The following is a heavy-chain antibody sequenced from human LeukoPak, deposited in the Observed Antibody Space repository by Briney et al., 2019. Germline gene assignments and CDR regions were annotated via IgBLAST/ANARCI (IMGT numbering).Heavy chain of an antibody. J-gene: IGHJ3*02. CDR1: GASISSHN. D-gene: IGHD6-13*01. V-gene: IGHV4-59*11. CDR3: ARGTPAAAGGAFDI. CDR2: IYYTGNT. Sequence: PSETLSLTCTVSGASISSHNWSWIRQPPGKGLEWIGYIYYTGNTNYNPSLKSRVTISVDTSKNQFSLKLSSVTAADTAVYYCARGTPAAAGGAFDIWGQGTMVTVSS.